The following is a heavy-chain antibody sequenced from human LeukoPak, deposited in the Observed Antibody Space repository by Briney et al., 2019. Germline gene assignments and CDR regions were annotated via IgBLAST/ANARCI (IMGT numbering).Heavy chain of an antibody. Sequence: GGSLRLSCEVSGLTVSSKYMSWVRQAPGKGLEWVSVIYNSGSTYYSDSVKGRFTIFRDNSKNTLYLQMNSLRAQYTAVYYCARGYYDSSGSAKFAFDIWGRGTMVTVSS. CDR2: IYNSGST. V-gene: IGHV3-66*01. CDR1: GLTVSSKY. CDR3: ARGYYDSSGSAKFAFDI. J-gene: IGHJ3*02. D-gene: IGHD3-22*01.